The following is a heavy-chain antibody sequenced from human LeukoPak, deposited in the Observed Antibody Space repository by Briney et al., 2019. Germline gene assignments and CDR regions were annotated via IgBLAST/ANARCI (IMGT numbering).Heavy chain of an antibody. CDR3: ARLTYSSGWCFGY. D-gene: IGHD6-19*01. J-gene: IGHJ4*02. CDR1: GGSISSYY. CDR2: IYYSGST. Sequence: SETLSLTCTVSGGSISSYYWGWIRQPPGKGLEWIGSIYYSGSTYYNPSLKSRVTISVDTSKNQFSLKLSSVTAADTAVYYCARLTYSSGWCFGYWGQGTLVTVSS. V-gene: IGHV4-39*01.